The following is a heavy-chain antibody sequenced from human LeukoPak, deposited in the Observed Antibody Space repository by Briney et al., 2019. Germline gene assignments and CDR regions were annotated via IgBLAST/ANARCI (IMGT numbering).Heavy chain of an antibody. D-gene: IGHD4-11*01. CDR3: ARGYSDYYYFDS. CDR1: GFTFSRYW. V-gene: IGHV3-74*01. J-gene: IGHJ4*02. Sequence: GGSLRLSCAASGFTFSRYWMHWVRQAPGKGLVWVSRSNTDGSSTNYADSVKGRFTISRDNAKSTLYLQMNSLRAEDTAVYYWARGYSDYYYFDSWGQGTLVTVSS. CDR2: SNTDGSST.